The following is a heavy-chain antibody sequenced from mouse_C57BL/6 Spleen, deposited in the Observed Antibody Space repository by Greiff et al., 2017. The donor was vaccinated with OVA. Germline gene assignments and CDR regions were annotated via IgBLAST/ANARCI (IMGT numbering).Heavy chain of an antibody. Sequence: QVQLQQSGPELVKPGASVKISCKASGYAFSSSWMNWVKQRPGKGLEWIGRIYPGDGDTNYNGKFKGKATLTADKSSSTAYMQLSSLTSEDSAVYCCAPDYDEGGPAMDYWGQGTSVTVSS. CDR3: APDYDEGGPAMDY. V-gene: IGHV1-82*01. D-gene: IGHD2-4*01. CDR2: IYPGDGDT. CDR1: GYAFSSSW. J-gene: IGHJ4*01.